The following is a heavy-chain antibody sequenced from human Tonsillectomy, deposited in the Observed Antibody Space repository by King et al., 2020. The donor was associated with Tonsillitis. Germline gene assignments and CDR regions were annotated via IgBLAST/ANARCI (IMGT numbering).Heavy chain of an antibody. Sequence: QLVQSGAEVKKPGSSVKVSCKASGGTFSSYAISWVRQAPGQGLEWMGGIIPIFGTANYAQKLQGRVTITADESTSTAYMELSSLRSEDTAVYYCARDRCSGGSCRYYFDYWGQGTLVTVSS. J-gene: IGHJ4*02. CDR2: IIPIFGTA. D-gene: IGHD2-15*01. V-gene: IGHV1-69*01. CDR1: GGTFSSYA. CDR3: ARDRCSGGSCRYYFDY.